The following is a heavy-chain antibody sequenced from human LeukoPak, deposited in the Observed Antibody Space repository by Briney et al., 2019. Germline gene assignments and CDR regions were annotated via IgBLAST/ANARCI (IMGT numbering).Heavy chain of an antibody. CDR2: ISAYNGNT. Sequence: ASVKVSCKASGYTFTSYGISWVRQAPGQGLEWMGWISAYNGNTNYAQKLQGRVTMTTDTSTSTVYMELSSLRSEDTAVCYCARALPTTVTNPFFDYWGQGTLVTVSS. CDR3: ARALPTTVTNPFFDY. V-gene: IGHV1-18*04. CDR1: GYTFTSYG. J-gene: IGHJ4*02. D-gene: IGHD4-11*01.